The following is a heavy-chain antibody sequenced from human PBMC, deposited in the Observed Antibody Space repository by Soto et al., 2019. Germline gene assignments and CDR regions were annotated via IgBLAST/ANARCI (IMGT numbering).Heavy chain of an antibody. CDR1: GSTFTSYG. CDR3: ARRDYGHAFDI. Sequence: ASVKVSCKTSGSTFTSYGIIWVRQAPGQGLEWMGWISAYNGNTNYAQKLQGRVTMTTDTSTSTAYMELRSLRSDDTAVYYCARRDYGHAFDIWGQGTMVTVSS. V-gene: IGHV1-18*04. J-gene: IGHJ3*02. D-gene: IGHD3-10*01. CDR2: ISAYNGNT.